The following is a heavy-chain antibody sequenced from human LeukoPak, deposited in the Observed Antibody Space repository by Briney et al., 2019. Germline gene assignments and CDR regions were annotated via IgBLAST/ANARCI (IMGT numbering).Heavy chain of an antibody. D-gene: IGHD7-27*01. Sequence: GSLRLSCAASGFNVSSNYMSWVRQAPGKGLEWVSVFYSGGSTYYADSVEGRFTISRDSSKNTLYLQMNSLRAEDTAVYYCARGLGPPSREWFDPWGQGTLVTVSS. J-gene: IGHJ5*02. CDR3: ARGLGPPSREWFDP. CDR1: GFNVSSNY. V-gene: IGHV3-53*01. CDR2: FYSGGST.